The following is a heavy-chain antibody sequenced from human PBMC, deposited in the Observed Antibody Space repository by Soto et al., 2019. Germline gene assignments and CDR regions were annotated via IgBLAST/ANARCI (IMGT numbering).Heavy chain of an antibody. CDR3: ARAAGASSSSVDYFDY. J-gene: IGHJ4*02. D-gene: IGHD6-6*01. Sequence: GASVKVSCKASGGTFSSYAISWVLQAPGQGLEWMGGIIPIFGTANYAQKFQGRVTITADESTSTAYMELSSLRSEDTAVYYCARAAGASSSSVDYFDYWGQGTLVTVSS. CDR1: GGTFSSYA. CDR2: IIPIFGTA. V-gene: IGHV1-69*13.